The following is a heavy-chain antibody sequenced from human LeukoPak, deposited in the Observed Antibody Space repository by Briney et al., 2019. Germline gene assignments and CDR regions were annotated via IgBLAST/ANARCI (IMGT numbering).Heavy chain of an antibody. V-gene: IGHV3-23*01. CDR1: GFTFSSYG. CDR2: ISGPGGRT. CDR3: AKGYYGDY. Sequence: GGSLRLSCAAPGFTFSSYGMHWVRQAPGKGLEWVSAISGPGGRTYYADSVKGRFTISRDNSKNTLFLQMNSLRAEDTAVYYCAKGYYGDYWGQGTLVTVSS. J-gene: IGHJ4*02.